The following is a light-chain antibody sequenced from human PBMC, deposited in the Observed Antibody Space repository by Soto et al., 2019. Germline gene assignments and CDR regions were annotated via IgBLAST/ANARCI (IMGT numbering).Light chain of an antibody. CDR2: GAS. Sequence: EIVLTQSPGTLSLSPGERATLSCRTSESVSDSQLAWYQQKPGQAPRLLIYGASNRATGIPDRFSGSGSGTDFTLTISRLEPEDFAVYYCQQYGSSGTFGQGTKVDIK. CDR1: ESVSDSQ. V-gene: IGKV3-20*01. CDR3: QQYGSSGT. J-gene: IGKJ1*01.